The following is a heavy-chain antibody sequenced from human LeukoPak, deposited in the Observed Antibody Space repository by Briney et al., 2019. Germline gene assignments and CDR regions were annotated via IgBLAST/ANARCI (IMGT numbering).Heavy chain of an antibody. J-gene: IGHJ4*02. CDR1: GFTFSSYG. CDR2: ISYDGSNK. Sequence: GGSLRLSCAASGFTFSSYGMHWVRQAPGKGLEWVAVISYDGSNKYYADSVKGRFTISRDNSKNTLYLQMNSLRAEDTAIYYCAREGYSGYYTVPDDYWGQGTLVTVSS. CDR3: AREGYSGYYTVPDDY. D-gene: IGHD1-26*01. V-gene: IGHV3-30*03.